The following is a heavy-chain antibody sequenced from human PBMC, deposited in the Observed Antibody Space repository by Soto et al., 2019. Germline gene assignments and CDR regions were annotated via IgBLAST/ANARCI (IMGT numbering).Heavy chain of an antibody. CDR1: GFTFSNYA. Sequence: EVQLLESGGDLVQPGGSLRLSCAASGFTFSNYAMSWVRQAPGKGLEWVSTIGGSGGNTNYADSVKVRFTISRDNSKNTLYLQMKGLRVEDTSVYFCAKDSRRYYDFLSGADYWGQGTLVTVSS. D-gene: IGHD3-3*01. CDR2: IGGSGGNT. CDR3: AKDSRRYYDFLSGADY. J-gene: IGHJ4*02. V-gene: IGHV3-23*01.